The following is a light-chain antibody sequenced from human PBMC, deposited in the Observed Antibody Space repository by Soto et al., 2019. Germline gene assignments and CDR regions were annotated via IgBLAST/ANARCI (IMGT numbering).Light chain of an antibody. CDR2: DAS. V-gene: IGKV3-11*01. CDR1: QSVSSY. J-gene: IGKJ2*01. Sequence: EIVLTQSPATLSLSPGERATLSCRASQSVSSYLAWYQQKPGQAPRLLIYDASNRATGIPARFSGSGSRTDFPLTSSSLDPEDFAVYYCQQRSNWPRTFGQGTKLEIK. CDR3: QQRSNWPRT.